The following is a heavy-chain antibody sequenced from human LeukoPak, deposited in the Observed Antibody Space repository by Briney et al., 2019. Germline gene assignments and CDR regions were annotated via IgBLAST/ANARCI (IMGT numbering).Heavy chain of an antibody. J-gene: IGHJ6*01. Sequence: PSETLSLICTVSGGSIRGYFWNWIRQPPGKGLEWIGNIYHRGSTTYSRSFKSRVAISLDTSKNQFSLKLSSVTAADTAVYYCARAVPEYGDYAYYYYYGMDVWGQGTTVTVSS. CDR3: ARAVPEYGDYAYYYYYGMDV. CDR2: IYHRGST. D-gene: IGHD4-17*01. V-gene: IGHV4-59*12. CDR1: GGSIRGYF.